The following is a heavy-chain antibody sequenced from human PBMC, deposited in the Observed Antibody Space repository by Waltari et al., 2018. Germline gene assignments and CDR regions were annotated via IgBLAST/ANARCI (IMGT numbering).Heavy chain of an antibody. D-gene: IGHD3-22*01. J-gene: IGHJ4*02. V-gene: IGHV3-30*01. CDR3: AREPGGGGPYYYDSSGYCDY. Sequence: QVQLVESGGGVVQPGRSLRLSCAASGFTFSSYAMHWVRQAPGKGLEWVAVISYDGSNKYYADAVKGRFTISRDNSKNTLYLQMNSLRAEDTAVYYCAREPGGGGPYYYDSSGYCDYWGQGTLVTVSS. CDR1: GFTFSSYA. CDR2: ISYDGSNK.